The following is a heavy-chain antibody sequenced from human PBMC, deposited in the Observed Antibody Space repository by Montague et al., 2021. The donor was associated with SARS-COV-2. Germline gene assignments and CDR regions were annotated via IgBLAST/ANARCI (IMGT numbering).Heavy chain of an antibody. CDR2: SYHSGTA. V-gene: IGHV4-38-2*02. J-gene: IGHJ4*02. CDR1: GYSIKSNYY. CDR3: ARAPYYGPGKPYQFDY. Sequence: SETLSLTCTVSGYSIKSNYYWGWIRQPPGKGLEWIWCSYHSGTAXXPPXXXSRVTISLDTSNNHFSLKVTSVTAADTAVYYCARAPYYGPGKPYQFDYWGRGTLVTVSS. D-gene: IGHD3-10*01.